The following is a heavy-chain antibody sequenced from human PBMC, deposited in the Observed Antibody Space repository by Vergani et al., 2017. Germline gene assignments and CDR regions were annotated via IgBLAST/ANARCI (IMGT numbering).Heavy chain of an antibody. J-gene: IGHJ4*02. CDR1: GFTFSSYS. CDR3: ARSVHTAMVPPL. D-gene: IGHD5-18*01. Sequence: EVQLVESGGGLVKPGGSLRLSCAASGFTFSSYSMNWVRQAPGKGLEWVSSISSSSSYIYYADSVKGRFTISRDNAKNSLYLQMNSLRAEDTAVYYCARSVHTAMVPPLWGQGTLVTVSS. V-gene: IGHV3-21*01. CDR2: ISSSSSYI.